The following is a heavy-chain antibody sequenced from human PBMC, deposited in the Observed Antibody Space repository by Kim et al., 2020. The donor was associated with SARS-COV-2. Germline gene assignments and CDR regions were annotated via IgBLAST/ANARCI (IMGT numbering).Heavy chain of an antibody. CDR1: GFTFSSYA. V-gene: IGHV3-23*01. CDR3: AKDKRYYYGSGSYSLLNYYYYGKDV. J-gene: IGHJ6*02. Sequence: GGSLRLSCAASGFTFSSYAMSWVRQAPGKGLEWVSAISGSGGSTYYADSVKVRFTISRANSKNTLNLQMNSMRAEDTAADYYAKDKRYYYGSGSYSLLNYYYYGKDVWDQGATVTVSS. CDR2: ISGSGGST. D-gene: IGHD3-10*01.